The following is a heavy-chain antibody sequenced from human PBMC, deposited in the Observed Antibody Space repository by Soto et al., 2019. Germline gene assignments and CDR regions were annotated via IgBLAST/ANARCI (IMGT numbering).Heavy chain of an antibody. CDR1: GYSFVSYW. V-gene: IGHV5-51*01. CDR2: IYPGDSDT. J-gene: IGHJ4*02. CDR3: ARTDGYEIEY. Sequence: GDSLKISCKGSGYSFVSYWIGWVRQMPGKGLEWMGIIYPGDSDTRYSPSFQGQVTISADKSINTVYLQWSSLKASDTAMYYCARTDGYEIEYWGQGTLVSVSS. D-gene: IGHD5-12*01.